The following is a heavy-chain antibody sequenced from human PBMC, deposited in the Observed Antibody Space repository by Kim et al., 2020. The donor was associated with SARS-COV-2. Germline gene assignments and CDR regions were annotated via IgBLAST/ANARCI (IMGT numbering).Heavy chain of an antibody. J-gene: IGHJ4*02. D-gene: IGHD2-15*01. CDR3: AKDLLSEGWQPILDY. V-gene: IGHV3-30*02. Sequence: DSVKGRFTIYRDNSKNTLYLQMNSLRAEDTAVYYCAKDLLSEGWQPILDYWGQGTLVTVSS.